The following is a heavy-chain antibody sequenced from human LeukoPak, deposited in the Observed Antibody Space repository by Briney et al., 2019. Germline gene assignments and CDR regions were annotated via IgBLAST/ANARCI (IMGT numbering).Heavy chain of an antibody. J-gene: IGHJ4*02. V-gene: IGHV4-4*02. D-gene: IGHD3-10*01. Sequence: PSETLSLTCAVSGGSISSRNWWSWVRQPPGKGLDWIGEINHSGSTNYNPSLKSRVTISVDTSKNQFSLKLSSVTAADTAVYYCARAGFGLAPLRGTPFDYWGQGTLVTVSS. CDR1: GGSISSRNW. CDR2: INHSGST. CDR3: ARAGFGLAPLRGTPFDY.